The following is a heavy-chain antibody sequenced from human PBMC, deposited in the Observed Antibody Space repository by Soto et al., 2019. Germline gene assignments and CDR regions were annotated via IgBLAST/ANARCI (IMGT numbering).Heavy chain of an antibody. CDR1: GFTFSSYG. D-gene: IGHD2-15*01. CDR3: AKDGPAFDY. V-gene: IGHV3-30*18. J-gene: IGHJ4*02. Sequence: QVQLVESGGGVVQPGRSLRLSCAASGFTFSSYGMHWVRQAPGKGLEWVAVISYDGSNKYYADSVKGRFTISRDNSKNTLYLQMTSLRAEATAVYYCAKDGPAFDYWGQGTLVTVSS. CDR2: ISYDGSNK.